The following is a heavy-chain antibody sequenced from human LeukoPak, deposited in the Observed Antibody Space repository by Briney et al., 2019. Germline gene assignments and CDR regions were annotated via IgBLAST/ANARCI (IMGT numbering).Heavy chain of an antibody. CDR1: GGSFSGYY. Sequence: SETLSLTCAVYGGSFSGYYWSWIRQPPGKGLEWIGEINHSGSTNYNPSLKSRVTMSVDTSKNQFSLKLSSVTAADTAVYYCARGEGPKSYFDYWGQGTLVTVSS. CDR3: ARGEGPKSYFDY. J-gene: IGHJ4*02. CDR2: INHSGST. V-gene: IGHV4-34*01.